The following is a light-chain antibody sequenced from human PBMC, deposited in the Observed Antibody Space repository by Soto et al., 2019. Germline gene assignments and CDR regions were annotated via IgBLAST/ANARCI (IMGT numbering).Light chain of an antibody. CDR3: QQYNNWTWT. CDR1: QSIRDT. CDR2: GAS. Sequence: EIIITQSPATLCVSPGERAPLSCRAIQSIRDTLAWYQQKPGQAPRILIHGASTRAPGFLARFSGSGSGTEFTLTISSLQSEDFAVDYCQQYNNWTWTFGQGTKV. J-gene: IGKJ1*01. V-gene: IGKV3-15*01.